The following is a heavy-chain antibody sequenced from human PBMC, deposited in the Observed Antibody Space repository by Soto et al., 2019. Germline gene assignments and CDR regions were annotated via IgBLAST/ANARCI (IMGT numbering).Heavy chain of an antibody. Sequence: SSETLSLTCTVSGGSISSSSYSWSWIRQPPGKGLEWIGYIYHSGSTYYNPSLKSRVTISVDRSKNQFSLKLSSVTAADTAVYYCARVVTIFRWFDPWGQGTLVTVSS. J-gene: IGHJ5*02. CDR3: ARVVTIFRWFDP. CDR2: IYHSGST. D-gene: IGHD3-3*01. CDR1: GGSISSSSYS. V-gene: IGHV4-30-2*01.